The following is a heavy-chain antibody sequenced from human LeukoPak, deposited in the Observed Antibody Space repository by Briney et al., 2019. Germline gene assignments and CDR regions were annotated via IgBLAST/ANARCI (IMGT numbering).Heavy chain of an antibody. CDR2: IYSGGST. CDR3: AGHYYYGMDV. V-gene: IGHV3-66*02. J-gene: IGHJ6*02. Sequence: GGSLRLSCAASTFTVRNNFKSWVRQAPGKGLEWVSLIYSGGSTYYADSVRGRFTISRDNSKNTLYLQMNSLRAEDTAVYYCAGHYYYGMDVWGQGTTVTVSS. CDR1: TFTVRNNF.